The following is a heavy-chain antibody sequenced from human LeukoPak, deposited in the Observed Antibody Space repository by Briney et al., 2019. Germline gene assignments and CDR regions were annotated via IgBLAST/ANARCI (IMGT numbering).Heavy chain of an antibody. V-gene: IGHV3-23*01. J-gene: IGHJ4*02. CDR1: GFTFSSYG. CDR2: ISGIGDNT. D-gene: IGHD3-16*01. Sequence: GGSLRLSCAASGFTFSSYGMHWVRQAPGKGLEWVSSISGIGDNTYYADSVKGRFTISRDNSKNTPFLQMNSLKADDTAVYYCAKGGGGVLASWGQGTLVTVSS. CDR3: AKGGGGVLAS.